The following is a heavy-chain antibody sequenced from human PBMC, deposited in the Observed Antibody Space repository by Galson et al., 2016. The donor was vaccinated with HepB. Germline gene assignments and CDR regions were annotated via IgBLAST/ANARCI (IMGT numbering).Heavy chain of an antibody. D-gene: IGHD6-19*01. CDR2: LSASGATT. CDR3: AKVPYNSAWYAGFDD. Sequence: SLRLSCAASTFTFGTYAMSWVRQAPGKGLEWVSLLSASGATTHYADSVKGRFTVSRDISKTTLYLQMNSLRAEDTALYYCAKVPYNSAWYAGFDDWGQGTLVTVAS. CDR1: TFTFGTYA. J-gene: IGHJ4*02. V-gene: IGHV3-23*01.